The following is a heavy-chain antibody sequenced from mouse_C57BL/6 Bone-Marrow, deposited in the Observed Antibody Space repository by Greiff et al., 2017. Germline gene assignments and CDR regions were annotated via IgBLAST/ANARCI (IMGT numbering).Heavy chain of an antibody. Sequence: EVKLMESGGGLVQSGRSLRLSCATSGFTFSDFYMEWVRQAPGKGLEWIAASRNKANDYTTEYSASVKGRFIVSRDTSQSILYLQMNALRAEDTAIYYCARDSGHYAMDYWGQGTSVTVSS. CDR1: GFTFSDFY. CDR2: SRNKANDYTT. CDR3: ARDSGHYAMDY. J-gene: IGHJ4*01. V-gene: IGHV7-1*01.